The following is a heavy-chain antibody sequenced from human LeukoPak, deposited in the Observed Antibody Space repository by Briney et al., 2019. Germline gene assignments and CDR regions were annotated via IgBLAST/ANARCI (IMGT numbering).Heavy chain of an antibody. CDR3: VKDGRRSPPC. CDR1: GFTFSNYV. CDR2: INGGGGST. J-gene: IGHJ4*02. D-gene: IGHD2-15*01. V-gene: IGHV3-23*01. Sequence: PGGSLRLSCAAPGFTFSNYVMSTGRQTPGKGPEWVSGINGGGGSTFYAESVTGRFTISRDNSKNTLFLQMNTLRAEDTAVYYCVKDGRRSPPCWGQGTLVTVSS.